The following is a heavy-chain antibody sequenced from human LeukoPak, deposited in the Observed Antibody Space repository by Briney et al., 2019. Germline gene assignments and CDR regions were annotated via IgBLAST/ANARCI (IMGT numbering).Heavy chain of an antibody. CDR3: ARYSSSSMTFDY. CDR1: GFSLSTRGMC. V-gene: IGHV2-70*11. J-gene: IGHJ4*02. CDR2: IDWDDDK. Sequence: SGPALVKPTQTLTLTCTFSGFSLSTRGMCVSWIRQPPGKALEWLARIDWDDDKYYSTSLKTRLTISKDTSKNQVVLTMTNMDPVDTATYYRARYSSSSMTFDYWGQGTLVTVSS. D-gene: IGHD6-6*01.